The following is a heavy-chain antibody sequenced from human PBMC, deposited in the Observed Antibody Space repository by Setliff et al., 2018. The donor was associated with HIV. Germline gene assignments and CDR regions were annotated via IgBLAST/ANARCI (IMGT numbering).Heavy chain of an antibody. CDR3: VHSLLGAPMVDY. V-gene: IGHV4-38-2*01. CDR1: GYSITSGYS. J-gene: IGHJ4*02. CDR2: AYHSGRT. D-gene: IGHD3-16*01. Sequence: PSETLSLTCAVSGYSITSGYSWGWIRQSPGKGLEWIGNAYHSGRTYYNPSLKSRVAMSIDTSKNQFSLRLNSVTAADTAMYYCVHSLLGAPMVDYWGQGTLVTVSS.